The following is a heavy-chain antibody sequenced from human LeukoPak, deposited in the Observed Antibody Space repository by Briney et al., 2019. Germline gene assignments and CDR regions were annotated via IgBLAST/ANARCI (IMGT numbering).Heavy chain of an antibody. D-gene: IGHD1-26*01. CDR2: ISYDGSNK. CDR1: GFTFSSYA. J-gene: IGHJ4*02. V-gene: IGHV3-30-3*01. CDR3: AAGGELNY. Sequence: GGSLRLSCAASGFTFSSYAMHWVRQAPGKGLEWVAVISYDGSNKYYADSVKGRFTISRDNSKNTLYLQMNSLRAEDTAVYYCAAGGELNYWGQGTLVTVSS.